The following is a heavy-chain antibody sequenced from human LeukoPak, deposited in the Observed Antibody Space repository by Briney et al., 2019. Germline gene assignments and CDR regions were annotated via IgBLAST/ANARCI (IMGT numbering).Heavy chain of an antibody. CDR1: GYTFTSYY. J-gene: IGHJ3*02. CDR3: ARDQGGVWHPGAFDI. V-gene: IGHV1-46*01. Sequence: GASVKVSCKASGYTFTSYYMHWVRQAPGQGLEWMGIINPSGGSTSYAQKFQGRVTMTRDTSTSTVYMELSSLRSEDTAVYYCARDQGGVWHPGAFDIWGQGTMVTVSS. D-gene: IGHD1-14*01. CDR2: INPSGGST.